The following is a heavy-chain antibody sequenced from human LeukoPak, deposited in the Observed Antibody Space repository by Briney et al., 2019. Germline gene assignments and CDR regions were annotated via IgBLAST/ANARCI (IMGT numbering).Heavy chain of an antibody. V-gene: IGHV4-30-4*07. CDR1: GGSISSGSYS. CDR2: IYYSGSI. J-gene: IGHJ5*02. CDR3: ARVVAAPSARFDP. Sequence: ASETLSLTCAVSGGSISSGSYSWSWIRQPPGKGLEWIGYIYYSGSIYYNPSLKSRVTISVDTSKNQFSLKLTSVTAADTAVYYCARVVAAPSARFDPWGQGTLVTVSS. D-gene: IGHD5-12*01.